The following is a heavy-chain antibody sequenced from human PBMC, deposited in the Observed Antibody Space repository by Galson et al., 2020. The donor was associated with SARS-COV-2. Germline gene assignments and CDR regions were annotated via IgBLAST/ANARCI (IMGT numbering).Heavy chain of an antibody. Sequence: SETLSLTCTVSGASITGSYWNWIRQSPGEGLEWIGYVYSSGSTNYNPSLKSRVTISIDTSKNQFSLKVSSLTAADTAVYFCARGALWAPLDYWGQGTLVTVSS. J-gene: IGHJ4*02. CDR3: ARGALWAPLDY. CDR1: GASITGSY. D-gene: IGHD3-16*01. CDR2: VYSSGST. V-gene: IGHV4-59*01.